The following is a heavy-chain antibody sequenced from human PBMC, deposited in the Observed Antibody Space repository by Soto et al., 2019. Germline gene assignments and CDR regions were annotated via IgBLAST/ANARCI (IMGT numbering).Heavy chain of an antibody. V-gene: IGHV4-31*03. J-gene: IGHJ4*02. D-gene: IGHD5-18*01. CDR3: ARGPNRGYSYAYKPLDY. CDR1: GGSISSGGYY. Sequence: QVQLQESGPGLVKPSQTLSLTCTVSGGSISSGGYYWSWIRQHPGKGLEWIGYIYYSGSTYYNPSLKSRVTISVDTSKNQFSLKLSSVTAADTAVYYCARGPNRGYSYAYKPLDYWGQGTLVTVSS. CDR2: IYYSGST.